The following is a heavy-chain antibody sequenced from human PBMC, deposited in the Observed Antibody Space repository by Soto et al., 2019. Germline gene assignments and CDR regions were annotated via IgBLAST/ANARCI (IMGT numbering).Heavy chain of an antibody. V-gene: IGHV4-4*02. Sequence: SETLSLTCAVSGGSISRSNWWSWVRQPPGKGLEWIGEIYNSGSTHYNPSLKSRVTISVDKSKNPFSLGLNSVTAADTAVYYCARECPELEFLEWHCYGMDVWGQGTTVTVSS. CDR1: GGSISRSNW. CDR3: ARECPELEFLEWHCYGMDV. CDR2: IYNSGST. J-gene: IGHJ6*02. D-gene: IGHD3-3*02.